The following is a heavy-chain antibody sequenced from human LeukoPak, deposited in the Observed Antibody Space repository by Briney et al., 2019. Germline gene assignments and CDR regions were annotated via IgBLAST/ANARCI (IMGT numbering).Heavy chain of an antibody. V-gene: IGHV4-30-2*01. CDR3: ARAGYCSSTSCQTKNWFDP. CDR2: IYHSGST. J-gene: IGHJ5*02. D-gene: IGHD2-2*01. Sequence: PSQTLSLTCTVSGGSISSGGYYWSWIRQPPGKGLEWIGYIYHSGSTYYNPSLKSRVTISVDRSKNQFSLKLSSVTAADTAVYYCARAGYCSSTSCQTKNWFDPWGQGTLVTVSS. CDR1: GGSISSGGYY.